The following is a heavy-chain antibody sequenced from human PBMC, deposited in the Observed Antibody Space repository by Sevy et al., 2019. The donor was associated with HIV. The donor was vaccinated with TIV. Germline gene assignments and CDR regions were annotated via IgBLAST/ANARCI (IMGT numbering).Heavy chain of an antibody. D-gene: IGHD6-19*01. CDR2: IRSKAYGGTT. J-gene: IGHJ4*02. V-gene: IGHV3-49*03. CDR1: GFTSGDYA. CDR3: TRDRWLVPFDY. Sequence: GGSLRLSCTASGFTSGDYAMSWFRQAPGKGLEWVGFIRSKAYGGTTEYAASVKGRFTISRDDSKSIAYLQMNSLKTEDTAVYYCTRDRWLVPFDYWGQGTLVTVSS.